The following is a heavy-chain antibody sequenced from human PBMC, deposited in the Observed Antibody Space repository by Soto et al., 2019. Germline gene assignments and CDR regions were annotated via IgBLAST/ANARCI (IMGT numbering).Heavy chain of an antibody. CDR3: AREGIAVAGPKRNAFDI. D-gene: IGHD6-19*01. CDR2: TYYRSKWYN. V-gene: IGHV6-1*01. Sequence: SQTLSLTCAVSGGSVSSNSAAWNWIRQSPSRGLEWLGRTYYRSKWYNDYAVSVKSRITINPDTSKNQFSLQLNSVTPEDTAVYYCAREGIAVAGPKRNAFDIWGQGTMVTVS. J-gene: IGHJ3*02. CDR1: GGSVSSNSAA.